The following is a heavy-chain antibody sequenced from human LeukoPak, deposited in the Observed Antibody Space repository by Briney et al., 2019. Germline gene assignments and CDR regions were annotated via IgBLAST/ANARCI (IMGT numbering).Heavy chain of an antibody. D-gene: IGHD4-23*01. CDR2: INPSGGT. V-gene: IGHV1-2*02. CDR1: GNTFTGYY. J-gene: IGHJ4*02. Sequence: ASVKVSCKTSGNTFTGYYLHWVRQAPGQGLEWMGWINPSGGTNYAQKFQGRVTMTRDTSINTAYMELSRLRSDDTAVYYCARVMDYGGNRENFDYWGQGTLVTVSS. CDR3: ARVMDYGGNRENFDY.